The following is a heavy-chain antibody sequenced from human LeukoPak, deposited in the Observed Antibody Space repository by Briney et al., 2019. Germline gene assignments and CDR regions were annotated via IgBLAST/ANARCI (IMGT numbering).Heavy chain of an antibody. CDR3: ARDAAAAGLIDY. Sequence: GGSLRLSCAASGFTFSHYWMAWVRQSPGKGLEWLANIRPDGGDTAYVDSVKGRFTISRDNAKNSLYLQMNSLRAEDTAVYYCARDAAAAGLIDYWGQGTLVTVSS. J-gene: IGHJ4*02. CDR2: IRPDGGDT. V-gene: IGHV3-7*01. D-gene: IGHD6-13*01. CDR1: GFTFSHYW.